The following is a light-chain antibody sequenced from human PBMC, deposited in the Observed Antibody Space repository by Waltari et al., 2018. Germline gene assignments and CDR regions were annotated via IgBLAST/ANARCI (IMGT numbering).Light chain of an antibody. CDR2: VAS. Sequence: EIVLTQSPATLSLYPGERATLSCSASQNVSSYLAWYQQRPGQAPRLLIYVASNRATGIPARFSGSGSGTDFALTISSLKPEDFAVYYRQQRNNWPLTFGGGTKVEI. J-gene: IGKJ4*01. CDR3: QQRNNWPLT. CDR1: QNVSSY. V-gene: IGKV3-11*01.